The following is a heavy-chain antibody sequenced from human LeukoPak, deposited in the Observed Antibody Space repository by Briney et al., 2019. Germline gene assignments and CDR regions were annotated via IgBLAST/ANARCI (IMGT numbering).Heavy chain of an antibody. J-gene: IGHJ4*02. CDR2: ISSSSSYI. CDR3: ARDVSVVVLSSTPTQIDY. V-gene: IGHV3-21*01. CDR1: GFTFSSHG. Sequence: GGSLRLSCVASGFTFSSHGMNWVRQAPGKGLEWVSSISSSSSYIYYADSVKGRFTVSRDNAKNSLFLQMNSLRAEDTAVYYCARDVSVVVLSSTPTQIDYWGQGTLVTVSS. D-gene: IGHD3-22*01.